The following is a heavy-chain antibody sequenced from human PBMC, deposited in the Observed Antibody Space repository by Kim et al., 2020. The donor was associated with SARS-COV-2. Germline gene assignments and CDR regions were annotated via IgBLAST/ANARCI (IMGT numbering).Heavy chain of an antibody. J-gene: IGHJ3*01. Sequence: GGSLRLSCAASGFTFSKYGINWFRQAPGKGLEWVAVISDDAKRKSYAYSARGQFTISRDKSRNRVSLQMNRLGVQDTAMYYCAKAGLPSSYWFDALDVWG. D-gene: IGHD6-19*01. V-gene: IGHV3-30*18. CDR3: AKAGLPSSYWFDALDV. CDR1: GFTFSKYG. CDR2: ISDDAKRK.